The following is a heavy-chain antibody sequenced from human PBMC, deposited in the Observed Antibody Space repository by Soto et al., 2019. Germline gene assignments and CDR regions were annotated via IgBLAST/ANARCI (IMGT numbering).Heavy chain of an antibody. V-gene: IGHV3-9*01. CDR1: GFTFDDYA. J-gene: IGHJ3*02. D-gene: IGHD3-22*01. CDR3: APHYYDNAFEI. CDR2: INSDGSTT. Sequence: EVQLVESGGGLVQPGRSLRLSCAASGFTFDDYAMHWVRQAPGKGLEWVSGINSDGSTTNYADSVKGRFTISRDNAKNTLDLQMNSLRAEDTAVYYCAPHYYDNAFEIWGQGTLVTVSS.